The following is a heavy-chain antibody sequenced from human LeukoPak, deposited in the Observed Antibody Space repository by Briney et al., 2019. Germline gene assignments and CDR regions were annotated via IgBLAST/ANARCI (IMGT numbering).Heavy chain of an antibody. V-gene: IGHV3-23*01. CDR1: GFTFSDYA. CDR3: ATDWWHDY. Sequence: PAGSLSLAWAACGFTFSDYAMTWVRQPPGKGLEWVSTISGSGSITYYADSVKGRFTISRDNSENTLYLQMNSLRAEDTALYYCATDWWHDYWG. D-gene: IGHD2-15*01. J-gene: IGHJ4*01. CDR2: ISGSGSIT.